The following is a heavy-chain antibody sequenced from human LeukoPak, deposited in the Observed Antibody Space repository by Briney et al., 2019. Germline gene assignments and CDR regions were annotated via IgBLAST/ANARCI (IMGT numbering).Heavy chain of an antibody. D-gene: IGHD3-10*01. J-gene: IGHJ4*02. Sequence: SETLSLTCTVSGGSISSSSYYWGWIRQPPGKGLEWIGSIYYSGSTYYNPSLKSRVTISVDTSKNQFSLKPSSVTAADPAVYYCARTRYYYNSRSYGAPYYFDYGGQGTLVTVSS. CDR3: ARTRYYYNSRSYGAPYYFDY. CDR1: GGSISSSSYY. V-gene: IGHV4-39*01. CDR2: IYYSGST.